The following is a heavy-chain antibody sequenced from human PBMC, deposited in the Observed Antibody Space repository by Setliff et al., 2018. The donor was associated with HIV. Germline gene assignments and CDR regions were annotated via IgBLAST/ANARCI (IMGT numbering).Heavy chain of an antibody. J-gene: IGHJ6*03. D-gene: IGHD3-10*01. CDR3: ASDSPAARFEELEDHYYYFMDV. V-gene: IGHV1-69*13. CDR2: IIPIFGTA. CDR1: GGPFTTA. Sequence: GASVKGSCKASGGPFTTAFNWVRQVPGQGLEWMGGIIPIFGTANYAQNFGGRVTITADQSTTTSYLQLNSLRFGDTAIYYCASDSPAARFEELEDHYYYFMDVWGKGTTVTVSS.